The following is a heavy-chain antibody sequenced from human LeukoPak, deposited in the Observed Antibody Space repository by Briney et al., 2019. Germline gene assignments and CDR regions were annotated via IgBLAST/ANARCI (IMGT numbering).Heavy chain of an antibody. CDR1: GFTVSSDY. Sequence: GGSLRLSCAASGFTVSSDYMNWVRQAPGKGLEWVSVIYTSGSTYYADSVKGRFTISRDNAKNSLYLQMNSLRAEDTAVYYCATSRGSWPDYFDYWGQGTLVTVSS. CDR2: IYTSGST. J-gene: IGHJ4*02. V-gene: IGHV3-66*03. D-gene: IGHD6-13*01. CDR3: ATSRGSWPDYFDY.